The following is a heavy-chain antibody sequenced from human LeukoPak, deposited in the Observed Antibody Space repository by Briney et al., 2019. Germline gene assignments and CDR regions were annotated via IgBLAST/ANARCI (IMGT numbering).Heavy chain of an antibody. Sequence: SETLSLTCTFSSASISSYYWSWVRQPAGKGLEWIGHISTSGNTNYNPSLKSRVTMSVDTSKNQFSLKLSSVTAADTAVYYCARAYSSGWALDYWGQGTLVTVSS. CDR1: SASISSYY. CDR3: ARAYSSGWALDY. J-gene: IGHJ4*02. D-gene: IGHD6-19*01. V-gene: IGHV4-4*07. CDR2: ISTSGNT.